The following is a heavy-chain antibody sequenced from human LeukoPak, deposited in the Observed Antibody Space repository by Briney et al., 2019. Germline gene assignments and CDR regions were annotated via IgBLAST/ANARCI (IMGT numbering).Heavy chain of an antibody. Sequence: SETLSLTCAVYGGSFSGYYWSWIRQPPGKGLEWIGEINHSGSTNYNPSLKSRVTISVDTSKNQFSLKLSSVTAADTAVYYCARGQGGGWYVDNWFDPWGQGTLVTVSS. CDR2: INHSGST. J-gene: IGHJ5*02. V-gene: IGHV4-34*01. CDR1: GGSFSGYY. D-gene: IGHD6-19*01. CDR3: ARGQGGGWYVDNWFDP.